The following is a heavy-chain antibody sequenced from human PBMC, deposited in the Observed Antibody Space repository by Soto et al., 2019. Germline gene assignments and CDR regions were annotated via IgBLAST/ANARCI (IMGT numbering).Heavy chain of an antibody. CDR3: AHIRPSLGSMITFGGPTPDFDY. J-gene: IGHJ4*02. D-gene: IGHD3-16*01. CDR1: GFSLSTSGVG. Sequence: QITLKESGPTLVKPTQTLTLTCTFSGFSLSTSGVGVGWIRQPPGKALEWLALIYWDDDKRYSPSLKSRLTITKDTSKTQVVLTMTNMDPVDTATYYCAHIRPSLGSMITFGGPTPDFDYWGQGTLVTVSS. CDR2: IYWDDDK. V-gene: IGHV2-5*02.